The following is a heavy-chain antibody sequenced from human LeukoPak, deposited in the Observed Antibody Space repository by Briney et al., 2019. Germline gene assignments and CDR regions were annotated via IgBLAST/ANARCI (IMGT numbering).Heavy chain of an antibody. J-gene: IGHJ6*03. CDR1: RGSIISYY. V-gene: IGHV4-59*01. D-gene: IGHD2-2*01. CDR3: ASGPLVVPAAHGPYYYYYYYMDV. CDR2: IYYSGST. Sequence: SETLSLTCTVSRGSIISYYWSWIRQPPGKGLEWIGYIYYSGSTNYNPSLKSRVTISVDTSRNQFSLKLSSVTAADTAVYYCASGPLVVPAAHGPYYYYYYYMDVWGKGTTVTVSS.